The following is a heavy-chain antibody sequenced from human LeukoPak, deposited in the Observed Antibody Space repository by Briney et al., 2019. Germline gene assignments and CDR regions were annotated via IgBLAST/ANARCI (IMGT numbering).Heavy chain of an antibody. CDR1: GFPFSSYG. CDR2: LSYGGTNK. D-gene: IGHD3-3*01. V-gene: IGHV3-30*03. J-gene: IGHJ3*01. CDR3: ARDRSGYANDAFDF. Sequence: PGGSLRLSCAASGFPFSSYGLNWVRQAPGKGLEWVAVLSYGGTNKYYADSVKGRFTISRDNSKNTMFLQMNSLRAEDTAVYHCARDRSGYANDAFDFWGQGTMVTVSS.